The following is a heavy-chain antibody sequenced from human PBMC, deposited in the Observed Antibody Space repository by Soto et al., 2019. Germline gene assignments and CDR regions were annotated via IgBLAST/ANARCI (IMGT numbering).Heavy chain of an antibody. CDR1: GGSISSGGYY. CDR3: ARSEGIAAALDP. Sequence: QVQLQESGPGLVKPSQTLSLTCTVSGGSISSGGYYWIWIRQHPGKGLECIGYIYYSGSTYYNPSLKSRVTISVDTSKNQFSLKLSSVTAADTAVYYCARSEGIAAALDPWGQGTLVTVSS. J-gene: IGHJ5*02. V-gene: IGHV4-31*03. D-gene: IGHD6-13*01. CDR2: IYYSGST.